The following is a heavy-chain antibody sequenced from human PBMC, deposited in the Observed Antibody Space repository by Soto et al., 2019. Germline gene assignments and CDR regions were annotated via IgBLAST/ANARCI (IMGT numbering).Heavy chain of an antibody. CDR1: GGSISSGGYY. V-gene: IGHV4-31*03. CDR2: IYYSGST. D-gene: IGHD2-2*01. Sequence: QVQLQESGPGLVKPSQTLSLTCTVSGGSISSGGYYWSWIRQHPGKGLEWIGYIYYSGSTYYNPSLKSRVTISVDTSKNQFSLKLSSVTAADTAVYYCARVRRDIVVVPTLFDYWGQGTLVTVSS. J-gene: IGHJ4*02. CDR3: ARVRRDIVVVPTLFDY.